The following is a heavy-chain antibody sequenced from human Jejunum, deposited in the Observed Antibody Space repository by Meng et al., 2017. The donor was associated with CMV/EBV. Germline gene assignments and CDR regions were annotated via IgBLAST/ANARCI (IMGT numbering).Heavy chain of an antibody. CDR1: YH. Sequence: YHWAWIPQPPGQGLECVVSFAYAGRTSSSPSLTGRVTISADTSKKQFSLNLRSVTAADAAVYYCARVPDDLCGTIYCDNKAFDYWGHGTRVTVSS. V-gene: IGHV4-39*02. CDR3: ARVPDDLCGTIYCDNKAFDY. D-gene: IGHD1-1*01. CDR2: FAYAGRT. J-gene: IGHJ4*01.